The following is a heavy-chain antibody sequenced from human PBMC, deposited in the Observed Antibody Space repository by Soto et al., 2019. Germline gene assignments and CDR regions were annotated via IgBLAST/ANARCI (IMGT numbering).Heavy chain of an antibody. D-gene: IGHD2-8*02. CDR1: GFTFSGSA. Sequence: GESLKISCAASGFTFSGSALHWVRQASGKGLEWVARIKSKADNYATAYAASVTGRFTISRDDSKSTAYLQLNSLQTEDTAVYYCTRLLDGMDGWGQGTTVTVFS. CDR3: TRLLDGMDG. CDR2: IKSKADNYAT. J-gene: IGHJ6*02. V-gene: IGHV3-73*01.